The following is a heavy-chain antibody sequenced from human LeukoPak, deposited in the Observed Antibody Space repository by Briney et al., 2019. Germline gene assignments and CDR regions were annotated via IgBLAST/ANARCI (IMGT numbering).Heavy chain of an antibody. CDR2: ISNDGASK. J-gene: IGHJ4*02. Sequence: PGGSLRLSCAASQFTFSSYAMHWVRQAPGKGLEWVAVISNDGASKYYADSVKGRFTTSRDNSKNAVYLQMNSLRGADTAVYYCARDPVSTGQRINSDFWGQGTLVTVSS. CDR3: ARDPVSTGQRINSDF. D-gene: IGHD1-1*01. CDR1: QFTFSSYA. V-gene: IGHV3-30-3*01.